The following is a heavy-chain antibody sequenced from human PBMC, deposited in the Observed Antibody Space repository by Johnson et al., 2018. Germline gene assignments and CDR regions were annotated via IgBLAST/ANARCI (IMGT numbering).Heavy chain of an antibody. J-gene: IGHJ1*01. CDR2: IRSKSYGGTP. V-gene: IGHV3-49*03. Sequence: VQLVQSGGGLVQPGRSLRLSCTASGFTFGDYAMSWFRQAPGKGLAWVGFIRSKSYGGTPEYAASVKGRFTISRDDSKSIAYMQMNSLKTEETAGYYCIRPYDSSGYYPRYFQPWGQGTLVTVSS. CDR1: GFTFGDYA. CDR3: IRPYDSSGYYPRYFQP. D-gene: IGHD3-22*01.